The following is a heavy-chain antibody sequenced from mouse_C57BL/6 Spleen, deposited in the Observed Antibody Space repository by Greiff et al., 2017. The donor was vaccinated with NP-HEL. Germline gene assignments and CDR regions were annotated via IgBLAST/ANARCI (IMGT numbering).Heavy chain of an antibody. J-gene: IGHJ2*01. CDR2: IDPSDSYT. CDR1: GYTFTSYW. CDR3: ARRAYVYFDY. D-gene: IGHD3-3*01. V-gene: IGHV1-59*01. Sequence: VQLQQSGAELVRPGTSVKLSCKASGYTFTSYWMHWVKQRPGQGLEWIGVIDPSDSYTNYNQKFKGKATLTVDTSSSTAYMQLSSLTSEDSAVYYCARRAYVYFDYWGQGTTLTVSS.